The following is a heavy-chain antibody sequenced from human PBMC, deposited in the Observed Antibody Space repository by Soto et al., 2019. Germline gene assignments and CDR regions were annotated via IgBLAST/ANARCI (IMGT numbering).Heavy chain of an antibody. CDR2: INHSGST. D-gene: IGHD2-8*02. CDR1: GGSFSGYY. V-gene: IGHV4-34*01. CDR3: ARDEITGLFAY. Sequence: QVQLQQWGAGLLKPSETLSLTCAVYGGSFSGYYWTWIRQPPGTGLEWIGEINHSGSTNYNPSLKTRVTISVDTSKSQFSRKLTSVTAADTAVYLCARDEITGLFAYWGPGTLVTVSS. J-gene: IGHJ4*02.